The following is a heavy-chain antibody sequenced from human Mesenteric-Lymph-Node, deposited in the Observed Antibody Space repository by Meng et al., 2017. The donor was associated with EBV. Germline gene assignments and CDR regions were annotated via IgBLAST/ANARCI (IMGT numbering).Heavy chain of an antibody. Sequence: QVELKQGGAGLLKPSETLSLTCDVYGDSFSAYYWRWIRQPPGRGLEWIGDVIHSGNTSYSPSLKSRVTISVDTSKRQFSLKLRSMTAADTAVYYCATGWGKANYWGQGTLVTVSS. CDR3: ATGWGKANY. J-gene: IGHJ4*02. V-gene: IGHV4-34*12. D-gene: IGHD3-16*01. CDR1: GDSFSAYY. CDR2: VIHSGNT.